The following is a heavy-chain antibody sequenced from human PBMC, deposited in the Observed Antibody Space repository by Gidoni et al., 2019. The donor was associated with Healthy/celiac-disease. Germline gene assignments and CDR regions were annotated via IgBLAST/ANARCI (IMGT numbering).Heavy chain of an antibody. CDR2: ISSNGGST. Sequence: EVQLVESGGGLVQPGGSVRLSCSASGFTFSSYAMHWVRQAPGKGLEYVSAISSNGGSTYYADSVKGRFTISRDNSKNTLYLQMSSLRAEDTAVYYCVKARGTGYSYGYSFDYWGQGTLVTVSS. V-gene: IGHV3-64D*06. CDR1: GFTFSSYA. D-gene: IGHD5-18*01. J-gene: IGHJ4*02. CDR3: VKARGTGYSYGYSFDY.